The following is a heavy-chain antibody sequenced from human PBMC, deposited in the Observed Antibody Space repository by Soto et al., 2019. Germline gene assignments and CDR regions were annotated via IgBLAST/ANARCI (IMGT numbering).Heavy chain of an antibody. D-gene: IGHD6-6*01. CDR3: ARDAVGREYSSSEYFQH. V-gene: IGHV7-4-1*02. CDR1: GYTFTSYA. CDR2: INTNTGNP. J-gene: IGHJ1*01. Sequence: ASVKVSCKASGYTFTSYAMNWVRQAPGQGLEWMGWINTNTGNPTYAQGFTGRFVFSLDTSVSTAYLQISSLKAEDTAVYYCARDAVGREYSSSEYFQHWGQGTLVTVSS.